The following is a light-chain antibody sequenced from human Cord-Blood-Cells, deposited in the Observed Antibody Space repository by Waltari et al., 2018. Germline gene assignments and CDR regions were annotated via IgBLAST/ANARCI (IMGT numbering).Light chain of an antibody. Sequence: QSVLTQPPSVSGAPGQRVTISCTGSSSNIGAGYDVHWYQQLPGTAPKLLIYGNGTRPSGVPDRVSGSKSGTSASLAITGLQAEDEADYYCQSYDSSLSGYVVFGGGTKLTVL. V-gene: IGLV1-40*01. J-gene: IGLJ2*01. CDR2: GNG. CDR1: SSNIGAGYD. CDR3: QSYDSSLSGYVV.